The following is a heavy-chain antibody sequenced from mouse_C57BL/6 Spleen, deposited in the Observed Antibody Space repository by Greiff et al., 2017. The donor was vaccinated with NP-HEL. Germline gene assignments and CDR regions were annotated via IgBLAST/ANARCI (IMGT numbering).Heavy chain of an antibody. J-gene: IGHJ2*01. CDR1: GYTFTDYN. V-gene: IGHV1-22*01. CDR2: INPNNGGT. CDR3: ADLLLRFDY. Sequence: VQLKESGPELVKPGASVKMSCKASGYTFTDYNMHWVKQSHGKSLEWIGYINPNNGGTSYNQKFKGKATLTVNKSSSTAYMELRSLTSEDSAVYYCADLLLRFDYWGQGTTLTVSS. D-gene: IGHD1-1*01.